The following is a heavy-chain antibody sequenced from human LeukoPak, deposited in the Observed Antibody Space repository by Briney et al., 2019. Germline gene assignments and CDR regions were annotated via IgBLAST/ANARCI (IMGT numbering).Heavy chain of an antibody. Sequence: GESLKISCKGSGYSFSTHWIGWVRQMPGKGLEWMGILYPGDSDTRYSPSFQGQVTISADKSISTAYLQWSSLKASDTAMYYCARRAGYASSPDFWGQGTLVTVSS. CDR2: LYPGDSDT. CDR3: ARRAGYASSPDF. D-gene: IGHD2-8*01. J-gene: IGHJ4*02. V-gene: IGHV5-51*01. CDR1: GYSFSTHW.